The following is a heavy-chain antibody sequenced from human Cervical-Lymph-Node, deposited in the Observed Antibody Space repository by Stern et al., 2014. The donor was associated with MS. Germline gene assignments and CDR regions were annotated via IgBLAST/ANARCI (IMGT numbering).Heavy chain of an antibody. D-gene: IGHD2/OR15-2a*01. CDR2: ISPYNGNT. J-gene: IGHJ4*02. CDR1: DYTFTSYG. CDR3: ARTAYLGYYFEY. Sequence: QVQLGQSGTEVKKPGASVKVSCKAADYTFTSYGISWVRQAPGQGLEWMGWISPYNGNTKYPEKFQGRVTMTTDTSRSTAYMEVRSLRSDDTAVYYCARTAYLGYYFEYWGQGTLVTVSS. V-gene: IGHV1-18*01.